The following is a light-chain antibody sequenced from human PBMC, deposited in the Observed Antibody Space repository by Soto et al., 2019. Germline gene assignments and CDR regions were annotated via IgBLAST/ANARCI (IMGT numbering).Light chain of an antibody. CDR2: GAS. V-gene: IGKV3-20*01. Sequence: EIVLTQSPGTLSLSPGERATLSCRASQSVSSSYLAWYQQKPGQAPRLLISGASSRATGIPDRFSGSRSGTDFTLTISRLEPEDFAVYYCQQYRSSSYTFGQGTKLQIK. CDR1: QSVSSSY. CDR3: QQYRSSSYT. J-gene: IGKJ2*01.